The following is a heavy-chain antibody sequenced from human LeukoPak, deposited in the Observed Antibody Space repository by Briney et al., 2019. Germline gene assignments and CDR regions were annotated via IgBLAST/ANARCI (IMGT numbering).Heavy chain of an antibody. D-gene: IGHD3-9*01. CDR1: GGSVSSGSYY. J-gene: IGHJ4*02. CDR2: IYSSGSI. CDR3: ARSLDYDILTGYYKGMSGLDF. V-gene: IGHV4-61*01. Sequence: PSETLSLTCTVSGGSVSSGSYYWSWIRQPPGKGLEWIGYIYSSGSINYNPSLMSRVTISLDTSKKQFSLKLSSVSAADTAMYYCARSLDYDILTGYYKGMSGLDFWGLGTLVTVSS.